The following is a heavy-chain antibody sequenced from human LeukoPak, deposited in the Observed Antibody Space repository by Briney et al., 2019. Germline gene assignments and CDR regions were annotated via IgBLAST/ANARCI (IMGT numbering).Heavy chain of an antibody. CDR1: GGSISSYY. V-gene: IGHV4-59*08. CDR2: IYYSGST. CDR3: ARRVDYYYYMDV. Sequence: PSETLSLTCTVSGGSISSYYWSWIRQPPGKGLEWIGYIYYSGSTNYNPSLKSRVTISVDTSKNQFSLKLSPVTAADTAVYYCARRVDYYYYMDVWGKGTTVTVSS. J-gene: IGHJ6*03. D-gene: IGHD2-15*01.